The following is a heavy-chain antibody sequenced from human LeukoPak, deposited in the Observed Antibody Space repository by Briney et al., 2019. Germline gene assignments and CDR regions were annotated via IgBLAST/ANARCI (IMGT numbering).Heavy chain of an antibody. CDR2: INPNSGGT. CDR3: ARVYNWNYVAFDI. V-gene: IGHV1-2*02. D-gene: IGHD1-7*01. CDR1: GYTFTDYY. Sequence: ASVKVSCKASGYTFTDYYMHWVRQGPGQGLEWMGWINPNSGGTNYAQKFQGRVTMTRDTSISTAYMELSRLRSDDTAVYFCARVYNWNYVAFDIWGQGTMVTVSS. J-gene: IGHJ3*02.